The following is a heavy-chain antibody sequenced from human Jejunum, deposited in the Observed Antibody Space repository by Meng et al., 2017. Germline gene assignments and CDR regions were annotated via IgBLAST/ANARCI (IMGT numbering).Heavy chain of an antibody. J-gene: IGHJ5*02. Sequence: GSLRLSCAVYGTSLNKYDLSWSWIRQAPGKGLEWIGLIDHSGRNNYTPSLKSRVTISLDTSKNQFSLNLNSVTAADTAVYYCARGSYGDSTDPWGQGILVTVSS. CDR2: IDHSGRN. V-gene: IGHV4-34*01. D-gene: IGHD4-17*01. CDR1: GTSLNKYD. CDR3: ARGSYGDSTDP.